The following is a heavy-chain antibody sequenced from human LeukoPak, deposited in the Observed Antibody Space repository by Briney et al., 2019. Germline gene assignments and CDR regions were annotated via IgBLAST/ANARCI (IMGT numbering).Heavy chain of an antibody. Sequence: SETLSLTCTVSSGSISTSNYYWSWIRQPPGKGLEWIGEINHSGSTNYNPSLKSRVTISVDTSKNQFSLKLSSVTAADTAVYYCARKRTGYSSSWYLDYWGQGTLVTVSS. J-gene: IGHJ4*02. CDR2: INHSGST. CDR1: SGSISTSNYY. V-gene: IGHV4-39*07. D-gene: IGHD6-13*01. CDR3: ARKRTGYSSSWYLDY.